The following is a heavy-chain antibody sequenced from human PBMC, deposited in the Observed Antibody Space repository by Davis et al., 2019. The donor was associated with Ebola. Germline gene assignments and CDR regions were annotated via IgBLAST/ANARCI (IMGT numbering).Heavy chain of an antibody. V-gene: IGHV1-2*02. CDR1: GYTFTGYY. CDR2: INPNSGGT. Sequence: ASVKVSCKASGYTFTGYYMHWVRQAPGQGLEWMGWINPNSGGTNYAQKFQGRVTMTRDTSISTAYMELSRLRSDDTAVYYCAREVDGAAAGSGYYYYGMDVWGQGTTVTVSS. J-gene: IGHJ6*02. CDR3: AREVDGAAAGSGYYYYGMDV. D-gene: IGHD6-13*01.